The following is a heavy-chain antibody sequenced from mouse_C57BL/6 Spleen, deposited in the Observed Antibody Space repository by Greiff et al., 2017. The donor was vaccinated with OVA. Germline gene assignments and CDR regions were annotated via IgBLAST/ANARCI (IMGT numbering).Heavy chain of an antibody. J-gene: IGHJ4*01. CDR3: ARDFGTTIVATGYYAMDY. D-gene: IGHD1-1*01. V-gene: IGHV1-72*01. CDR1: GYTFTSYW. CDR2: IDPNSGGT. Sequence: VQLQQPGAELVKPGASVKLSCKASGYTFTSYWMHWVKQRPGRGLEWIGRIDPNSGGTKYNEKFKSKATLTVDKPSSTAYMPLSSLTSEDSAVYYCARDFGTTIVATGYYAMDYWGQGTSVTVSS.